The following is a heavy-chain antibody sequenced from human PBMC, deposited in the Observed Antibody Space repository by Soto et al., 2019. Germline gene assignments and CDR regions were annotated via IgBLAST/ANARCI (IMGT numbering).Heavy chain of an antibody. CDR3: AKDLRAKSSSTSCPLDY. CDR1: GFTFDDYT. D-gene: IGHD2-2*01. CDR2: ISWDGGGK. Sequence: GGSLRLSCAASGFTFDDYTMHWVRQAPGKGLEWVSLISWDGGGKYYADSVKGRFTISRDNCKNSLYLQMNSLRTEDTALYYCAKDLRAKSSSTSCPLDYWGQGTLVTVSS. J-gene: IGHJ4*02. V-gene: IGHV3-43*01.